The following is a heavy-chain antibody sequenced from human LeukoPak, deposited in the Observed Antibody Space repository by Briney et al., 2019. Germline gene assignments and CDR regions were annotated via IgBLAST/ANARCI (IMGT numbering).Heavy chain of an antibody. Sequence: PSETLSLTCTVSGGSISGRSYYWGWIRQPPGKGLEWIGSVYYTGTTYYSPSLKSRVIISIDTSKNLFSLELSSVTAADTAVYYCVRHRELWLQFALWGQGTLVTVSS. V-gene: IGHV4-39*01. J-gene: IGHJ5*02. CDR2: VYYTGTT. CDR3: VRHRELWLQFAL. CDR1: GGSISGRSYY. D-gene: IGHD5-24*01.